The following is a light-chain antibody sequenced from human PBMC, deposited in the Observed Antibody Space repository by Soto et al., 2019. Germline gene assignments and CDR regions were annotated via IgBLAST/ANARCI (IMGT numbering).Light chain of an antibody. Sequence: DLQMTQSPSSLSASIGDRVTITCQASQDISNYLNWYQQKPGKAPKLLIFDASNLETGAPSRFGGSGSGTEFTFTISSLQPEDIAAYYCQQYDSLPLSFGGGTKVAIK. CDR2: DAS. CDR1: QDISNY. CDR3: QQYDSLPLS. J-gene: IGKJ4*01. V-gene: IGKV1-33*01.